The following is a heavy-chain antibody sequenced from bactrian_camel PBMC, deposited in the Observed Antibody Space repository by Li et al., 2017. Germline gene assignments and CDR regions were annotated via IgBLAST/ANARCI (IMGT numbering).Heavy chain of an antibody. J-gene: IGHJ4*01. CDR1: GFTFSSYA. D-gene: IGHD1*01. Sequence: VQLVESGGGLVQPGGSLRLSCTASGFTFSSYAMSWVRQAPGKEREGVASIDRDGTIHYADSVKGRFTISQDNANNILYLEMSNLKPEDTAMYYCAAEDASMTVWRVSWATCEHNYWGQGTQVTVS. CDR3: AAEDASMTVWRVSWATCEHNY. CDR2: IDRDGTI. V-gene: IGHV3S10*01.